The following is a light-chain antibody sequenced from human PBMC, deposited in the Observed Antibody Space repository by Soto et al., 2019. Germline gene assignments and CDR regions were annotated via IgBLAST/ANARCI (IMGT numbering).Light chain of an antibody. Sequence: QPVLTQPPSVSGAPGQRVTLPCTGSSSNIGARYDVHWYQQLPGSAPKLFIYGNNNRPSGVPDRFSGSKSGTSASLAITGLQVEDEADYYCQSYDSSLSGSLFGGGTKLPVL. V-gene: IGLV1-40*01. CDR1: SSNIGARYD. CDR3: QSYDSSLSGSL. CDR2: GNN. J-gene: IGLJ2*01.